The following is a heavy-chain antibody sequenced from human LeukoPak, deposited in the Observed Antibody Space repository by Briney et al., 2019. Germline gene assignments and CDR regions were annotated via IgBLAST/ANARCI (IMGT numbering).Heavy chain of an antibody. CDR3: ASRAGKPGNTPWCFDH. Sequence: KPGGSLRLSCAASGFTFTNYWMTWVRQAPGKGPEWVANIRQDGSETNYVDSVRGRFTIARDNTKNSLYLQMTSLRGEDTAVYYCASRAGKPGNTPWCFDHWGQGALVTVSS. CDR2: IRQDGSET. CDR1: GFTFTNYW. J-gene: IGHJ4*02. D-gene: IGHD1-7*01. V-gene: IGHV3-7*01.